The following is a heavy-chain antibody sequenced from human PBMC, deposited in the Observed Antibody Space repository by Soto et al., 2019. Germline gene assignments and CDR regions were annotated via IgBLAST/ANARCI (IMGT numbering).Heavy chain of an antibody. CDR3: ARVGRAKDYGGNSVPGHFDY. CDR1: GGSISSYY. D-gene: IGHD4-17*01. CDR2: IYYSGST. Sequence: QVQLQESGPGLVKPSETLSLTCTVSGGSISSYYWSWIRQPPGKGLEWIGYIYYSGSTNYNPSLKSRVTISVDTSKNQFSLKLSSVTAADTAVYYCARVGRAKDYGGNSVPGHFDYWGQGTLVTVSS. V-gene: IGHV4-59*01. J-gene: IGHJ4*02.